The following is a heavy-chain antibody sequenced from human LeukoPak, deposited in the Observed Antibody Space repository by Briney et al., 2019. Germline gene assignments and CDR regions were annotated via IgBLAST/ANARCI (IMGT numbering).Heavy chain of an antibody. Sequence: PGGSLRLSCAASGFTFSSYEMNWDRQAPGKGLEWVSHISGSGGDTYYADSVKGRFTISRDNSKNTLYLQMNSLRAEDTAVYYCAKGGCTSGYCGFDYWGQGTLVTVSS. CDR2: ISGSGGDT. J-gene: IGHJ4*02. V-gene: IGHV3-23*01. CDR1: GFTFSSYE. CDR3: AKGGCTSGYCGFDY. D-gene: IGHD3-22*01.